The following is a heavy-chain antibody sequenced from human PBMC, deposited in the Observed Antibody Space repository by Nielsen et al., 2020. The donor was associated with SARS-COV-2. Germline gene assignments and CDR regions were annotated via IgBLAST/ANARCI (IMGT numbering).Heavy chain of an antibody. CDR2: MNPNSGNT. D-gene: IGHD3-10*01. Sequence: ASVKVSCKASGYTFTSYDINWVRQATGQGLEWMGWMNPNSGNTGYAQKFQGRVTMTRNTSIGTAYMELSSLRSEDTAVYYCARPGKYYYGSGSSQFDYWGQGTLVTVSS. CDR1: GYTFTSYD. J-gene: IGHJ4*02. V-gene: IGHV1-8*01. CDR3: ARPGKYYYGSGSSQFDY.